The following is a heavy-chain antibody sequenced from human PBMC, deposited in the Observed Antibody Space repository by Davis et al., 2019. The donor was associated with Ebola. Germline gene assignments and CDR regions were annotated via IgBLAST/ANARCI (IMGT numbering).Heavy chain of an antibody. CDR2: IYHSGST. J-gene: IGHJ4*02. D-gene: IGHD3-22*01. Sequence: SETLSLTCTVSGYSISSGYYWGWIRQPPGKGLEWIGSIYHSGSTYYNPSLKSRVTISVDTSKNQFSLKLSAVTAADTAVYYCARDGVTMTPFDYWGQGTLVTVSS. V-gene: IGHV4-38-2*02. CDR1: GYSISSGYY. CDR3: ARDGVTMTPFDY.